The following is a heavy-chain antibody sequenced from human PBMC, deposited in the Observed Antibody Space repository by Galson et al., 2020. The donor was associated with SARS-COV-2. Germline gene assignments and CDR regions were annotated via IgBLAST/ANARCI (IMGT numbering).Heavy chain of an antibody. V-gene: IGHV3-30*04. CDR2: ISYDGSNK. J-gene: IGHJ4*02. D-gene: IGHD5-12*01. CDR1: GFTFSSYA. Sequence: GSLRLSCAASGFTFSSYAMHWVRQAPGKGLEWVAVISYDGSNKYYADSVKGRFTISRDNSKNTLYLQMNSLRAEDTAVYYCARDPMGYSGYDWPIFDYWGQGTLVTVSS. CDR3: ARDPMGYSGYDWPIFDY.